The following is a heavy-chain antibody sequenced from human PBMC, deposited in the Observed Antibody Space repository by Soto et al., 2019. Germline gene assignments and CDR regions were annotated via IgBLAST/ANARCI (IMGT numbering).Heavy chain of an antibody. CDR1: GFTFSSYA. V-gene: IGHV3-30-3*01. CDR3: EREGRGSYRGYFQH. CDR2: ISYDGSNK. D-gene: IGHD1-26*01. J-gene: IGHJ1*01. Sequence: QVQLVESGGGVVQPGRSLRLSCAASGFTFSSYAMHWVRQAPGKGLEWVAVISYDGSNKYYADSVKGRFTISRDNSKNTLYLQMNSLRAEDTAVYYCEREGRGSYRGYFQHWGQGTLVTV.